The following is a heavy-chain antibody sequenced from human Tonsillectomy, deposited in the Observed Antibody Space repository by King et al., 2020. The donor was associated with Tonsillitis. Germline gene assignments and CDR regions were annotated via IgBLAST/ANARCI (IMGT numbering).Heavy chain of an antibody. J-gene: IGHJ4*02. CDR2: IYYSGST. Sequence: VQLQESGPGLVKPSETLSLTCTVSGGSISSYYWSWIRQPPGKGLEWIGYIYYSGSTNYNPSLKSRVTISVDTSKNQFSLKLSSLTAADTAVSYCARLSYYDSSCYPILFDYWGQGTLVTVSS. V-gene: IGHV4-59*01. D-gene: IGHD3-22*01. CDR3: ARLSYYDSSCYPILFDY. CDR1: GGSISSYY.